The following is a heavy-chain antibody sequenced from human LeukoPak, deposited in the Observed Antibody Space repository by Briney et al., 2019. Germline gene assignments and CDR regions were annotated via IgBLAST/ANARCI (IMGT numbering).Heavy chain of an antibody. J-gene: IGHJ6*04. CDR2: ISSSSSYT. V-gene: IGHV3-11*06. CDR1: GFTFSDYY. D-gene: IGHD3-10*01. Sequence: GGSLRLSCAASGFTFSDYYMSWIRQAPGKGLEWVSYISSSSSYTNYADSVKGRFTISRDNAKNSLYLQMNSLRAEDTVVYYCARDLGSGSYSFYYYYGMDVWGKGTTVTVSS. CDR3: ARDLGSGSYSFYYYYGMDV.